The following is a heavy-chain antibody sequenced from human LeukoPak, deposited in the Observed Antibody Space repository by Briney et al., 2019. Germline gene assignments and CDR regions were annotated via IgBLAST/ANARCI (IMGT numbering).Heavy chain of an antibody. V-gene: IGHV4-59*01. J-gene: IGHJ5*02. CDR3: ARNVRGVTENWFDP. Sequence: SETLSLTCTVSGGSISSYYWSWIRRPPGKGLEWIGYIYYSGSTNYNPSLKSRVTISVDTSKNQFSLKLSSVTAADTAVYYCARNVRGVTENWFDPWGQGTLVTVSS. CDR1: GGSISSYY. D-gene: IGHD3-10*01. CDR2: IYYSGST.